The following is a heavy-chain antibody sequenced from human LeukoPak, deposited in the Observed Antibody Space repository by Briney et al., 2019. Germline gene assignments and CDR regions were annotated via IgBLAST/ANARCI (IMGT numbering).Heavy chain of an antibody. CDR3: ARHPFSDGFDF. V-gene: IGHV4-59*08. CDR1: GGSISTFY. CDR2: IFQTGHS. J-gene: IGHJ3*01. Sequence: TSETLSLTCTVSGGSISTFYWSWLRQPPGKGLEWIGYIFQTGHSNDNPSLKGRGTISVDTSKNQLSLNLYSVTVADTPLYYCARHPFSDGFDFWGQGTMVTVSS.